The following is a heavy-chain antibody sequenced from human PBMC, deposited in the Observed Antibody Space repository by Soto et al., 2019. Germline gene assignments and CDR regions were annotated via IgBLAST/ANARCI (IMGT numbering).Heavy chain of an antibody. CDR2: VSPNSGNS. V-gene: IGHV1-8*01. Sequence: EASVKVSCKASGYTFTSYDINWVRQAPGQGLEWMGWVSPNSGNSGYAQKFQGRVTMTRSTSISTAYMELSSLRSEDTAVYYCARGKYHDILPGHYKAQYPDYWGQGTLVTVSS. J-gene: IGHJ4*02. CDR1: GYTFTSYD. CDR3: ARGKYHDILPGHYKAQYPDY. D-gene: IGHD3-9*01.